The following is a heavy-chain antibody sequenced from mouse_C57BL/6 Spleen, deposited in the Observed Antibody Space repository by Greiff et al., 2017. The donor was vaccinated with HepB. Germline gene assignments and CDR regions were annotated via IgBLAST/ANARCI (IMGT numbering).Heavy chain of an antibody. D-gene: IGHD1-1*01. CDR2: INPNYGTT. J-gene: IGHJ2*01. CDR1: GYSFTDYN. Sequence: VQLQQSGPELVKPGASVKISCKASGYSFTDYNMNWVKQSNGKSLEWIGVINPNYGTTSYNQKFKGKATLTVDQSSSTAYMQLNSLTSEDSAVYYCAKHDYGSSYVVFDYWGQGTTLTVSS. V-gene: IGHV1-39*01. CDR3: AKHDYGSSYVVFDY.